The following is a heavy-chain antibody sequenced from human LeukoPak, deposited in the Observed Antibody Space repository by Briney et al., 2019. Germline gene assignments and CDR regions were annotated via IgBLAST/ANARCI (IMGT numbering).Heavy chain of an antibody. J-gene: IGHJ3*01. Sequence: PGGSLRLSCAPYGFTFEEYAMHWVRQAPGKGLEWVSGISWNSCSISYADSVTGRVTISRDNAKNSLYLQMNSLRAEDAALDYCAKARCTAVAGLGGFDYWGQGTMVTVSS. CDR3: AKARCTAVAGLGGFDY. D-gene: IGHD6-19*01. V-gene: IGHV3-9*01. CDR1: GFTFEEYA. CDR2: ISWNSCSI.